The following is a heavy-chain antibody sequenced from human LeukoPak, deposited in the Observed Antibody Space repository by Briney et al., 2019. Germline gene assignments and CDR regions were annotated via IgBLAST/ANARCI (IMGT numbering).Heavy chain of an antibody. CDR2: IYYSGST. CDR3: ARFGDGSGSYRSN. D-gene: IGHD3-10*01. J-gene: IGHJ4*02. CDR1: GGSISSYY. Sequence: SETLSLTCTVSGGSISSYYWGWIRQPPGKGLEWIGSIYYSGSTYYNPSLKSRVTISVDTSKNQFSLKLSSVTAADTAVYYCARFGDGSGSYRSNWGQGTLVTVSS. V-gene: IGHV4-39*07.